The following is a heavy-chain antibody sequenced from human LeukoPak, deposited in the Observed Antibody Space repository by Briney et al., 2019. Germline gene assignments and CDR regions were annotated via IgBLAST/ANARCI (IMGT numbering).Heavy chain of an antibody. CDR3: ARDPNWNREKDMDV. V-gene: IGHV3-7*01. CDR1: GFTFSSYW. D-gene: IGHD1-1*01. Sequence: GGSLRHSCAASGFTFSSYWMSWVRQAPGKGLEWVANIKQDGSEKYYVDSVKGRFTISRDNAKNSLYLQMNSLRAEDTAVYYCARDPNWNREKDMDVWGKGTTVTVSS. J-gene: IGHJ6*03. CDR2: IKQDGSEK.